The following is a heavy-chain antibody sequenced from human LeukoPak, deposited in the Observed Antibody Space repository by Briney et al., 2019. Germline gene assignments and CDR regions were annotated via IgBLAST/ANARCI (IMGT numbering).Heavy chain of an antibody. CDR3: ARGDVFSRRRRQQFDY. Sequence: SETLSLTCAVYGGSFSGYYWSWIRQPPGKGLEWIGEINHSGSTNYNPSLKSRVTISVDTSKNQFSLKLSSVTAADTAVYYCARGDVFSRRRRQQFDYWGQGTLVTVSS. V-gene: IGHV4-34*01. CDR1: GGSFSGYY. D-gene: IGHD3-16*01. CDR2: INHSGST. J-gene: IGHJ4*02.